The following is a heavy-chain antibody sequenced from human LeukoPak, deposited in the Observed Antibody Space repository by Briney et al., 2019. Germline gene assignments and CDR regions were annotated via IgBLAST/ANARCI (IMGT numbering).Heavy chain of an antibody. V-gene: IGHV3-53*01. CDR3: MAAAGYNYGQC. Sequence: PGGSLRLSCVASGLSVSNNYMNWVRQAPGEGLEWVSALYIGGNTYYVDSVRGRFTISRDNSKNTLYLQMNSLRAEDTAIYYRMAAAGYNYGQCWGQGTLVTVSS. J-gene: IGHJ4*02. CDR2: LYIGGNT. CDR1: GLSVSNNY. D-gene: IGHD5-18*01.